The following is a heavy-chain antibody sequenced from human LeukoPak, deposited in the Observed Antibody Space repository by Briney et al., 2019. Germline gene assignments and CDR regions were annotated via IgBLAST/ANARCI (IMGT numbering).Heavy chain of an antibody. Sequence: KPSETLSLTCTVSGGSISSYYWSWIWQPPGKGLEWIGYIYYSGSTNYNPSLKSRVTISVDTSKNQFSLKLSSVTAADTAVYYCARARYGYYDSSGYCDYWGQGTLVTVSS. CDR3: ARARYGYYDSSGYCDY. V-gene: IGHV4-59*01. D-gene: IGHD3-22*01. J-gene: IGHJ4*02. CDR2: IYYSGST. CDR1: GGSISSYY.